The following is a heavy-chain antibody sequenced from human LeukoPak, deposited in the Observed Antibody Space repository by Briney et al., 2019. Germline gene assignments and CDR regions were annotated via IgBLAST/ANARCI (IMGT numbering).Heavy chain of an antibody. Sequence: SVKVSCKASGGTFSSYAISWVRQAPGQGLEWMGRIIPIFGIANYAQKFQGRVTITADKSTSTAYIELSSLRSEDTAVYYCARVDTATPEDYWGQGTLVTVSS. J-gene: IGHJ4*02. CDR3: ARVDTATPEDY. CDR2: IIPIFGIA. CDR1: GGTFSSYA. D-gene: IGHD5-18*01. V-gene: IGHV1-69*04.